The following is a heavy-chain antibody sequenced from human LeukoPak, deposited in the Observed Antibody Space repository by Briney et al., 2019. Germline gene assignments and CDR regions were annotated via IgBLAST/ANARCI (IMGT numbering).Heavy chain of an antibody. V-gene: IGHV4-59*12. CDR1: VGSISSYY. Sequence: SETLSLTCTVSVGSISSYYWSWIRQPPGKGLEWIGYIYYSGSTNSNPSLKSRVTISIDTSKNQFSLKLSSVTAADTAVYYCARDGDGYSLDYWGQGTEVTVSS. CDR2: IYYSGST. J-gene: IGHJ4*02. D-gene: IGHD5-18*01. CDR3: ARDGDGYSLDY.